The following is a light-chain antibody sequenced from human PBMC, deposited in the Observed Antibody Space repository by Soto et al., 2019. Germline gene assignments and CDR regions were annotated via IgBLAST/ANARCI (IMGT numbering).Light chain of an antibody. CDR3: QQRCDWLLT. CDR2: DAS. J-gene: IGKJ4*01. V-gene: IGKV3-11*01. Sequence: SPGAVSLSKGERATLPCRASQSVSSQLAWYQQKPGQAPRLLIYDASNRATGIPARFSGSGSATDFTLTIISLEPEDFAVYYCQQRCDWLLTFCGGT. CDR1: QSVSSQ.